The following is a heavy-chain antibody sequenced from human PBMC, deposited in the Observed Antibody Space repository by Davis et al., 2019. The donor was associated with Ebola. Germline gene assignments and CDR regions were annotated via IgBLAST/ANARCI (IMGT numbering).Heavy chain of an antibody. CDR3: ARDQMGSLDY. D-gene: IGHD1-26*01. J-gene: IGHJ4*02. Sequence: MPSETLSLTCTVSGGSISGYQWAWIRQPPGKGLDYVGHIFNSGTAIYNSALKSRVTISLDKSSKQISLKLNSVTAADTAIYFCARDQMGSLDYWGQGTLVTVSS. V-gene: IGHV4-59*01. CDR1: GGSISGYQ. CDR2: IFNSGTA.